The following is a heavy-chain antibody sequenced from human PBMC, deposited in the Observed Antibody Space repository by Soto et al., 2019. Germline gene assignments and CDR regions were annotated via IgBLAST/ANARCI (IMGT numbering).Heavy chain of an antibody. CDR1: GFTFSSYS. Sequence: PGGCLRLSCAASGFTFSSYSMNWVRQAPGKGLEWVSCIAKSRSNIYYADSVKGRFTISRENSKSMLYVQMNSLRPEDTAVYYCAKDQSTGEIDYWGQGTLVTVSS. CDR3: AKDQSTGEIDY. D-gene: IGHD3-10*01. J-gene: IGHJ4*02. V-gene: IGHV3-21*01. CDR2: IAKSRSNI.